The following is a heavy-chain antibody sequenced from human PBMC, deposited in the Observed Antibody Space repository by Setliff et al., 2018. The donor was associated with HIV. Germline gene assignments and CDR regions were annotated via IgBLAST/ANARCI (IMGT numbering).Heavy chain of an antibody. CDR3: ARGRSRWTYYNYYYMDV. CDR2: IYHSGST. CDR1: GYSISSGYY. D-gene: IGHD6-13*01. Sequence: SETLSLPCAVSGYSISSGYYWGWIRQPPGKGLEWIGSIYHSGSTYYNPSLKSRVTISVDTSKNQFSLKLSSVTAADTAVYYCARGRSRWTYYNYYYMDVWGKGTTVTVSS. V-gene: IGHV4-38-2*01. J-gene: IGHJ6*03.